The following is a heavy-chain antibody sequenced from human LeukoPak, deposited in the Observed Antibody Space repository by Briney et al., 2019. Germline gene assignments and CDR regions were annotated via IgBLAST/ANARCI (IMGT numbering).Heavy chain of an antibody. CDR2: IWYGGSNK. CDR1: GFTFSSYG. D-gene: IGHD3-10*01. Sequence: GRSLRLSCAASGFTFSSYGMHWVRQAPGKGLEWVAVIWYGGSNKYYADSVKGRFTISRDNSKNTLYLQMNSLRAEDTAVYYCAKDPMYRAVRGVGLDYWGQGTLVTVSS. CDR3: AKDPMYRAVRGVGLDY. V-gene: IGHV3-30*18. J-gene: IGHJ4*02.